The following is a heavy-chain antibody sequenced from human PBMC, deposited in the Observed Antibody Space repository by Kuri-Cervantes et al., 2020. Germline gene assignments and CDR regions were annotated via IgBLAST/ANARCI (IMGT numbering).Heavy chain of an antibody. Sequence: SQTLSLTCAVSGGSISSGGYSWSWIRQPPGKGLEWIGYIYHSGSTYYNPSLKSRVTISVDTSKNQFSLKLSSVTAADTAVYYCARGRDLYYDILTGYRMSSLGPPAPPDYWGQGTLVTVSS. J-gene: IGHJ4*02. CDR2: IYHSGST. CDR1: GGSISSGGYS. D-gene: IGHD3-9*01. V-gene: IGHV4-30-2*05. CDR3: ARGRDLYYDILTGYRMSSLGPPAPPDY.